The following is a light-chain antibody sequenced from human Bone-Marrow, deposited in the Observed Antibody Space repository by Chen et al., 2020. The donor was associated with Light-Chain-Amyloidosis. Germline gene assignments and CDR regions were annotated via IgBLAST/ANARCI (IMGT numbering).Light chain of an antibody. CDR1: TGTVTSGHY. CDR3: LFSYNGTWV. CDR2: NTN. Sequence: QAVVTQEPSLTVSPGGQVTLSCGSSTGTVTSGHYPYWFQQKPGQAPRTLIYNTNNKHSWTPARFSCSLLGGKAALTLSGAQPEDEAEYFCLFSYNGTWVFGGGTELTVL. J-gene: IGLJ3*02. V-gene: IGLV7-46*01.